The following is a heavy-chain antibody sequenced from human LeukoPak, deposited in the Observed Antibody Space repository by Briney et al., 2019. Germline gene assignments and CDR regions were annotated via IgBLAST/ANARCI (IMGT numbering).Heavy chain of an antibody. CDR3: ARVRRAIVVVIDAFDI. D-gene: IGHD3-22*01. V-gene: IGHV4-59*11. J-gene: IGHJ3*02. Sequence: SETLSLTCNVSGVSISTHYWSWIRQSPGKGLEWIGYIYHNGITNYNPSLKSRVTISVDTSKNQFSLKLSSVTAADTAVYYCARVRRAIVVVIDAFDIWGQGTMVTVSS. CDR1: GVSISTHY. CDR2: IYHNGIT.